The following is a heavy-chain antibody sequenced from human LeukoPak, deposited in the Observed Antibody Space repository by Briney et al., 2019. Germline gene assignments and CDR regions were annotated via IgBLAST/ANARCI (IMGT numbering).Heavy chain of an antibody. V-gene: IGHV3-23*01. D-gene: IGHD3-22*01. J-gene: IGHJ4*02. Sequence: GSPRPFRVGPWFPFCRFCLGWVRPAPGKGLGWVFAISHSSSGTYYPDSVKGRFTISRDNSKNTLYMQMNSLRDEDTAVYYCAKVNNSGYYYYFDYWGQGTLVTVSS. CDR3: AKVNNSGYYYYFDY. CDR2: ISHSSSGT. CDR1: WFPFCRFC.